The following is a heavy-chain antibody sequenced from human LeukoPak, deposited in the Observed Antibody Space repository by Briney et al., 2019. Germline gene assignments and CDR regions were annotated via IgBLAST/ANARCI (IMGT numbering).Heavy chain of an antibody. D-gene: IGHD1-26*01. V-gene: IGHV4-59*13. CDR1: GGSISSYY. J-gene: IGHJ3*02. Sequence: SETLSLTCTVSGGSISSYYWSWIRLPPGKGLEWSGYIYYSGSTSYNPPLKSRVPISVDTSKKQFSLKLSSVTAADTAFYYCARYIVSYPHDAFDIWGQGTMVTVSS. CDR3: ARYIVSYPHDAFDI. CDR2: IYYSGST.